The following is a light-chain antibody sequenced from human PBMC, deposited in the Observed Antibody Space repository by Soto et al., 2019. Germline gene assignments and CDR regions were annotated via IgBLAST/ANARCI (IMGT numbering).Light chain of an antibody. V-gene: IGKV3-20*01. J-gene: IGKJ4*01. CDR1: QSVSISY. Sequence: EMVLTQSTGTLSLSPGERATLSCRASQSVSISYLAWYQQKPGQAPRLLIYGASSRATGIPDRFSGSESGTDFTLTISRLEPKDVEVYYCQQYGSSPLTFGGLTQVEIK. CDR3: QQYGSSPLT. CDR2: GAS.